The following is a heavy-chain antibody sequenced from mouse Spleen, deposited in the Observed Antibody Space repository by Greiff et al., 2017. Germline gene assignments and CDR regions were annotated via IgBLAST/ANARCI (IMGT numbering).Heavy chain of an antibody. CDR2: ISNGGGST. CDR3: ARPRDRYDERAWFAY. Sequence: EVQLVESGGGLVQPGGSLKLSCATSGFTFSDYYMYWVRQTPEKRLEWVAYISNGGGSTYYPDTVKGRFTISRDNAKNTLYLQMSRLKSEDTAMYYCARPRDRYDERAWFAYWGQGTLVTVSA. V-gene: IGHV5-12*02. J-gene: IGHJ3*01. CDR1: GFTFSDYY. D-gene: IGHD2-14*01.